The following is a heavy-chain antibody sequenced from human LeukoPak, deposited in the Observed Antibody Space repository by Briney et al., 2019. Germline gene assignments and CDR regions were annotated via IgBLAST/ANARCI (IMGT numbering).Heavy chain of an antibody. J-gene: IGHJ4*02. CDR3: ARGLWFGINGT. CDR2: IKQDGSEK. V-gene: IGHV3-7*04. CDR1: GFSFSSYW. D-gene: IGHD3-10*01. Sequence: GGSLRLSCAASGFSFSSYWMSWVRQAPGKGLEWVANIKQDGSEKYYVDSVKGRFTISRDNAKYSLYLQMDSLRAEDTAVYYCARGLWFGINGTRGQGTLVTVSS.